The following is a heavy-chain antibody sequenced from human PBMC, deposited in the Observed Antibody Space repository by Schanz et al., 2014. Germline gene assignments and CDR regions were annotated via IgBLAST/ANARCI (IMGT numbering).Heavy chain of an antibody. CDR2: VNPSVRGT. J-gene: IGHJ4*02. CDR1: GGTFSRYT. CDR3: AGAFDSSGYYFDY. Sequence: QVHLVQSGSELKKPGASVKVSCTASGGTFSRYTISWIRQAPGQGLEWMGIVNPSVRGTHFAREFQGRVTVTSDTSTSTVYMELSGLRSEDTAVYYCAGAFDSSGYYFDYWGQGTLXTVSS. V-gene: IGHV1-46*03. D-gene: IGHD3-22*01.